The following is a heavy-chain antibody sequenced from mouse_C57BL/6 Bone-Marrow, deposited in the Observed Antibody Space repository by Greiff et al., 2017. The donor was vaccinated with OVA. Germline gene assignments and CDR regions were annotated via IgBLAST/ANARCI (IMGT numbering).Heavy chain of an antibody. CDR1: GFTFSDAW. V-gene: IGHV6-6*01. D-gene: IGHD1-1*01. CDR3: PSITTVVAKDY. CDR2: IRNKANNHAT. Sequence: EVQLQESGGGLVQPGGSMKLSCAASGFTFSDAWMDWVRQSPEKGLEWVAEIRNKANNHATYYAESVKGRFTISRDDSKSSVYLQMNSLRAEDTGIYYCPSITTVVAKDYWGQGTTLTVSS. J-gene: IGHJ2*01.